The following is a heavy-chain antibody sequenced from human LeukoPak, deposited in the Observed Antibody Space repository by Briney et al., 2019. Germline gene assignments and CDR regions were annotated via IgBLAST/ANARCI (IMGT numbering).Heavy chain of an antibody. V-gene: IGHV1-69*05. J-gene: IGHJ4*02. CDR1: GGTFSSYS. CDR2: IIPIFGTP. CDR3: ARGPYGWYYFDC. Sequence: ASVKVSCKASGGTFSSYSISWVRQAPGQGLEWMGRIIPIFGTPNYAQKFQGRVTITTDESTSTAYMELSSLRSDDTAVYYCARGPYGWYYFDCWGQGTLVTVSS. D-gene: IGHD6-19*01.